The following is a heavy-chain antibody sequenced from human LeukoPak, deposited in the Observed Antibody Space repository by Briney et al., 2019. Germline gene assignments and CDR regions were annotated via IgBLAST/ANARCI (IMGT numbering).Heavy chain of an antibody. CDR3: ARERVIVVVPAATFDY. Sequence: GGSLRLSCAASGFTFSSYSMNWVRQAPGKGLEWVSSISSSSSYIYYADSVKGRFTISRDNAKNSLYLQMNSLRAEDTAVYYCARERVIVVVPAATFDYWGQGILVTVSS. CDR1: GFTFSSYS. CDR2: ISSSSSYI. J-gene: IGHJ4*02. V-gene: IGHV3-21*01. D-gene: IGHD2-2*01.